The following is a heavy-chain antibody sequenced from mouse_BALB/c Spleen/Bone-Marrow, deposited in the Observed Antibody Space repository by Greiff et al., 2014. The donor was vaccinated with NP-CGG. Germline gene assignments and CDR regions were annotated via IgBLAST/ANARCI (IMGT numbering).Heavy chain of an antibody. CDR2: INPGSGGT. Sequence: QVQLQQSGAELVRPGTSVKVSCKASGYAFTNYLIEWVKQRPGQGLEWIGVINPGSGGTNYNEKFKGKATLTADKSSSTAYMQLSSLTSDDSAVYFCARRDGNYAWFAYRGQGTLVTVSA. D-gene: IGHD2-1*01. J-gene: IGHJ3*01. CDR3: ARRDGNYAWFAY. V-gene: IGHV1-54*03. CDR1: GYAFTNYL.